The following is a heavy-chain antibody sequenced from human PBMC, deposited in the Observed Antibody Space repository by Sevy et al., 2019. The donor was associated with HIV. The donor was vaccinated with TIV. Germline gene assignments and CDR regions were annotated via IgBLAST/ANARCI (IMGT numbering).Heavy chain of an antibody. CDR2: IYSNGVT. CDR3: ARDPTGSYYG. V-gene: IGHV3-53*05. J-gene: IGHJ4*02. Sequence: GGSLRLSCAASGVTVSNNYMCWVRQAPGMGPEWVAIIYSNGVTSYADSVKGRFTISRDNSKNTVYLQMNSLRIEDTAVYYCARDPTGSYYGWGQRTLVTVSS. CDR1: GVTVSNNY. D-gene: IGHD1-26*01.